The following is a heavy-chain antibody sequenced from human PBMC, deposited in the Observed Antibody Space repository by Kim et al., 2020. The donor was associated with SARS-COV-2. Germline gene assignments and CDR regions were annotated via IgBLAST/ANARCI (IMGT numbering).Heavy chain of an antibody. D-gene: IGHD6-19*01. CDR1: GFTFSSYA. Sequence: GGSLRLSCAASGFTFSSYAMSWVRQAPGKGLEWVSGISGSGGSTYYADSVKGRFTISRDNSKNTLYLQMNSLRAEDTSVYYCAKDHGSSPYYGMDVWGQGTTVTVSS. CDR3: AKDHGSSPYYGMDV. CDR2: ISGSGGST. J-gene: IGHJ6*02. V-gene: IGHV3-23*01.